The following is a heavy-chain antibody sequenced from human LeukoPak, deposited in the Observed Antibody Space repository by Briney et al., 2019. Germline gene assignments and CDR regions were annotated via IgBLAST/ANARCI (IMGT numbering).Heavy chain of an antibody. J-gene: IGHJ4*02. CDR3: ARGRFGDLSLCAF. Sequence: PSETLTLTCTASGDTFSTYARSWLRQPPGKGLEWIGYIYHSGSTNYNPSLKSRVTILIDESKNQFSLKWSSLTATDTSEYSRARGRFGDLSLCAFWCRGTLVTVSS. CDR1: GDTFSTYA. D-gene: IGHD2-21*01. CDR2: IYHSGST. V-gene: IGHV4-59*01.